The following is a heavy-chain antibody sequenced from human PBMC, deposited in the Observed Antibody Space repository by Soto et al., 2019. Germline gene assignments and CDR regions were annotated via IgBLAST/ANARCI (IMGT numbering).Heavy chain of an antibody. D-gene: IGHD6-19*01. CDR3: AKDLEKQWLVQGFDY. Sequence: PGGSLRVSCAASGFTSSSDGMHWVRQAPGKGLEWVAVISYDGSNKYYADSVKGRFTISRDNSKNTLYLQMNSLRAEDTAVYYCAKDLEKQWLVQGFDYWGQGT. J-gene: IGHJ4*02. CDR2: ISYDGSNK. CDR1: GFTSSSDG. V-gene: IGHV3-30*18.